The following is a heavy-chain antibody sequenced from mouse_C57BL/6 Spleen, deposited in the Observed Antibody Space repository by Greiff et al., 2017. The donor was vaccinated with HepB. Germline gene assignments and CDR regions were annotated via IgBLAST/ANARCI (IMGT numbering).Heavy chain of an antibody. CDR3: AGDTTAYFDY. D-gene: IGHD1-2*01. Sequence: QVQLQQSGPELVKPGASVKISCKASGYAFSSSWMNWVKQRPGKGLEWIGRIYPGDGDTNYNGKLKGKATLTADKSSSTAYMQPSSLTSEDSAVYFCAGDTTAYFDYWGQGTTLTVSS. CDR1: GYAFSSSW. J-gene: IGHJ2*01. CDR2: IYPGDGDT. V-gene: IGHV1-82*01.